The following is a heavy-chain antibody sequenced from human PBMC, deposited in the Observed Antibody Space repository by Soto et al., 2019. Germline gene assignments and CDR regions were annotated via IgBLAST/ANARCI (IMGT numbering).Heavy chain of an antibody. J-gene: IGHJ3*02. Sequence: EVQLVESGGGLVQPGGSLRLSCAASGFTFSSYEMNWVRQAPGKGLEWVSYISSSGSTIYYADSVKGRFTISRDNAKNSLYLQMNSLRAEDTAVYYCARLIGQCLVRGAFDIWGQGTMVTVSS. V-gene: IGHV3-48*03. CDR1: GFTFSSYE. CDR2: ISSSGSTI. D-gene: IGHD6-19*01. CDR3: ARLIGQCLVRGAFDI.